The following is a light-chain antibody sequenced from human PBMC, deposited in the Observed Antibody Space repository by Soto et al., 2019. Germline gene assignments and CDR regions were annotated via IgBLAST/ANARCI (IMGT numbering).Light chain of an antibody. CDR1: QTINKN. CDR3: QQSFSTPYT. CDR2: SAY. V-gene: IGKV1-39*01. J-gene: IGKJ5*01. Sequence: DIQMTQSPSSLSASVGDRVTITCRASQTINKNLNWYQQKPGQAPNLLIYSAYDFQSGVHSRFSGSGSGTEFTLTIRGLQPEDFATYYCQQSFSTPYTFGQGTRLEIK.